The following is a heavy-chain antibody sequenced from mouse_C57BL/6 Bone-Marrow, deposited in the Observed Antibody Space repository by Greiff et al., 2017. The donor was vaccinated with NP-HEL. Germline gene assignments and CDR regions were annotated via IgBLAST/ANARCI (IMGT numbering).Heavy chain of an antibody. CDR3: TRPKIYYDYDVGFAY. CDR2: IRNKASNYAT. V-gene: IGHV6-5*01. CDR1: GFTFSDYR. D-gene: IGHD2-4*01. Sequence: EVQVEESGGGLVQPGGSMKLSCAASGFTFSDYRMDWVHHSTENGLEWVAEIRNKASNYATYYVESVNGRFTISRDDSKSSVYLQMNSLRAEDTGIYYCTRPKIYYDYDVGFAYWGQGTLVTVSA. J-gene: IGHJ3*01.